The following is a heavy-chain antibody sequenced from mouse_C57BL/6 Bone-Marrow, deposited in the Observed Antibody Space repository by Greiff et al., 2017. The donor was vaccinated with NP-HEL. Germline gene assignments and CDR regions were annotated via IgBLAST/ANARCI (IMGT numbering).Heavy chain of an antibody. Sequence: EVKLVESGGGLVKPGGSLKLSCAASGFTFSSYAMSWVRQTPEKRLEWVATISDGGSYTYYPDNVKGRFTISRDNAKNNLYLQMSHLKSEDTAMYYCARDRGYYKKDYYAMDYWGQGTSVTVSS. J-gene: IGHJ4*01. CDR3: ARDRGYYKKDYYAMDY. CDR1: GFTFSSYA. D-gene: IGHD2-12*01. CDR2: ISDGGSYT. V-gene: IGHV5-4*01.